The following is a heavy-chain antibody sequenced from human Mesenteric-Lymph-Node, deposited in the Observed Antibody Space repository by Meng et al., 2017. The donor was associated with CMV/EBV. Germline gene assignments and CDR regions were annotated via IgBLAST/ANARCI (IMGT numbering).Heavy chain of an antibody. V-gene: IGHV4-30-4*01. CDR1: SITSVPSS. J-gene: IGHJ4*02. CDR2: IFYRGST. D-gene: IGHD2/OR15-2a*01. Sequence: SITSVPSSWNWVRQRPGEGLEWIGYIFYRGSTYYNLSLRRRVSMSTDTSKTQFFLELRSVTPADTAVYYCARGIRIRGSTTSFSFDSWSRGTLVTVSS. CDR3: ARGIRIRGSTTSFSFDS.